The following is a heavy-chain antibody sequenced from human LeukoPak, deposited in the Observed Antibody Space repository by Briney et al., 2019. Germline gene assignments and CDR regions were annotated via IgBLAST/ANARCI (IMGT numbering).Heavy chain of an antibody. D-gene: IGHD6-19*01. CDR2: IYYSGNT. V-gene: IGHV4-39*01. Sequence: SETLSLTCTVSGGSIRSSTYYWGWIRQPPGKGLEWIGSIYYSGNTYYNPSLKSRLTISVDTSKNQFSLKLSSVTASDTAVYYCANQAVAGTFDIWGEGTMVTVSS. CDR3: ANQAVAGTFDI. CDR1: GGSIRSSTYY. J-gene: IGHJ3*02.